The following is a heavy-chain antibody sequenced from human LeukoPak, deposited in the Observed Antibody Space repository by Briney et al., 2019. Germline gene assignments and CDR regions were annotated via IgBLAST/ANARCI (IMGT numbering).Heavy chain of an antibody. CDR1: GFTFSSYA. D-gene: IGHD6-19*01. CDR3: ARGGGQEQWLFPIDY. V-gene: IGHV3-30-3*01. Sequence: PGGSLRLSCAASGFTFSSYAMHWVRQAPGKGLEWVAVISYDGSNKYYADSVKGRFTISRDNSKNTLYLQMNSLRAEDTAVYYCARGGGQEQWLFPIDYWGQGTLVTVSS. CDR2: ISYDGSNK. J-gene: IGHJ4*02.